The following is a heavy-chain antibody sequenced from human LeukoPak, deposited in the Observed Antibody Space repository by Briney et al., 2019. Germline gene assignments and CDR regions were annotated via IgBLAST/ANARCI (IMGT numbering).Heavy chain of an antibody. J-gene: IGHJ3*02. V-gene: IGHV3-33*06. Sequence: PGGSLRLSCAASGFTFSSYGMHWVRQAPGKGLKWVAVIWYDGSNKYYADFVKGRFTISRDNSKNTLYLQMNSLRAEDTAVYYCAKDWYGGNRAFDIWGQGTMVTVSS. CDR3: AKDWYGGNRAFDI. CDR2: IWYDGSNK. CDR1: GFTFSSYG. D-gene: IGHD4-23*01.